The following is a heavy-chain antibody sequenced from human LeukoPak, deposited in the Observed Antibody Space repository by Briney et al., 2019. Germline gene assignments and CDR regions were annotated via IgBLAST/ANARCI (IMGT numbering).Heavy chain of an antibody. CDR2: INHSGST. CDR1: GGSFSGYY. CDR3: ARATHGSKGYHYYMEV. V-gene: IGHV4-34*01. D-gene: IGHD1-26*01. J-gene: IGHJ6*03. Sequence: KSSETLSLTCAVYGGSFSGYYWSWIRQPPGKGLEWIGEINHSGSTNYNPSLKSRVTISVDTSKNQFSLKLSSVTAADTAVYYCARATHGSKGYHYYMEVWGKGTTVTVSS.